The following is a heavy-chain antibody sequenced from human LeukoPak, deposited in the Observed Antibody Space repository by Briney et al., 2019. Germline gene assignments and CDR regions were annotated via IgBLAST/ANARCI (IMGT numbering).Heavy chain of an antibody. D-gene: IGHD5/OR15-5a*01. V-gene: IGHV4-59*01. CDR3: ARAPPVSYYFDY. Sequence: SETLSITCTVSGGSISSYYWSWIRQPPGKGLEWIGYIYYSGSTNYNPSLKSRVTISVDTSKNQFSLKLSSVTAADTAVYYCARAPPVSYYFDYWGQGTPVPSSS. CDR1: GGSISSYY. J-gene: IGHJ4*02. CDR2: IYYSGST.